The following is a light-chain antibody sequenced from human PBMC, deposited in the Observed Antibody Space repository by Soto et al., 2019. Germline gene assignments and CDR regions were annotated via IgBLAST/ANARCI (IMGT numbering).Light chain of an antibody. CDR2: EVS. CDR1: SSDVGGYNY. J-gene: IGLJ1*01. Sequence: QSVLTQPASVSGSPGQSITISCTGTSSDVGGYNYVSWYQQHPGKAPKLMIYEVSNRPSGVSNRFSGSKSGNTASLTISGLQAEDEADYYCCSYAGSSTSRVFGTGTKVTVL. CDR3: CSYAGSSTSRV. V-gene: IGLV2-14*01.